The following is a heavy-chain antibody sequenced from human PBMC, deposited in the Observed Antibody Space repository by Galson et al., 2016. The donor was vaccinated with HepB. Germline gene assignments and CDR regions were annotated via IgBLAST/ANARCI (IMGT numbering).Heavy chain of an antibody. CDR2: ISNSGEIT. J-gene: IGHJ4*02. D-gene: IGHD4-23*01. Sequence: SLRLSCAASGFTFSNYAMSWVRQAPGKGLEWVAAISNSGEITFYTDSVRGRFAVSRDNSMNTLFLQRDSLRADDTAVYYCVKDNIGVVTSFDFWGQGTLVTVSS. V-gene: IGHV3-23*01. CDR1: GFTFSNYA. CDR3: VKDNIGVVTSFDF.